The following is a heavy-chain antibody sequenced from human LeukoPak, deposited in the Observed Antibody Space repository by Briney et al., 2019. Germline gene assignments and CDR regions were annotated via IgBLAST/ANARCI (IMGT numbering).Heavy chain of an antibody. Sequence: PGGSLRLSCAASGCTFNSHSINWVRQAPGKGLEWVSSISGNSSYKYYADSVKGRFTISRDNTKNSLYLQVNSLRDEDTAVYYCARGPDDYGDSLFDYWGQGTLVTVSS. J-gene: IGHJ4*02. CDR3: ARGPDDYGDSLFDY. CDR1: GCTFNSHS. V-gene: IGHV3-21*01. D-gene: IGHD4-17*01. CDR2: ISGNSSYK.